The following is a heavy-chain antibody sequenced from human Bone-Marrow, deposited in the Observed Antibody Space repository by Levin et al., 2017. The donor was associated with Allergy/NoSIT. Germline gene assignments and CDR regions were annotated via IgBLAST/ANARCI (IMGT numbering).Heavy chain of an antibody. Sequence: RPSDTLSLTCAVSGASVSSGGHYWTWIRQHPEKGLEWIGYIYYSGTTSFNPSLKSRVTLSVDTSKNKISLKLSSVTAADTAVYYCARVGDRYDAFDIWGQGTPVSVSS. J-gene: IGHJ3*02. CDR3: ARVGDRYDAFDI. D-gene: IGHD3-16*01. CDR1: GASVSSGGHY. V-gene: IGHV4-31*11. CDR2: IYYSGTT.